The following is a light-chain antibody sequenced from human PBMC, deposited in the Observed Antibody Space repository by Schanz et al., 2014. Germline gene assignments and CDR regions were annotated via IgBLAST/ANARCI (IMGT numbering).Light chain of an antibody. Sequence: QSALTQPASMSGSPGQSITISCTGTSSDVGGYKYVSWYQQHPGKAPKLIIYDVSNRPSGVSNRFSGSKSGNTASLTISGLQVEDEAAYYCSSYSSGSSWVFGGGTKLTVL. CDR3: SSYSSGSSWV. J-gene: IGLJ3*02. V-gene: IGLV2-14*03. CDR1: SSDVGGYKY. CDR2: DVS.